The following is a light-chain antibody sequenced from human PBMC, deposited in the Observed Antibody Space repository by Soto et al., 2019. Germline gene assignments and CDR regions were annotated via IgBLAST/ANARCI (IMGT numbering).Light chain of an antibody. J-gene: IGLJ2*01. CDR1: SSDVGDYNY. V-gene: IGLV2-14*01. CDR3: SSYSRSSSRVV. CDR2: EVS. Sequence: QSVLTQPASVSGSPGQSITISCTGTSSDVGDYNYVSWYLHHPGKAPKLLIFEVSNRPSGISNRFSASKSGNTASLTISGLQAEDEADYYCSSYSRSSSRVVFGGGTKLTVL.